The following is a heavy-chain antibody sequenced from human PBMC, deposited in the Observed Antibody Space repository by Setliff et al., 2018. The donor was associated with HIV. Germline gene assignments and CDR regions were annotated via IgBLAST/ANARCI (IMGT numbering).Heavy chain of an antibody. Sequence: LSLTCTVSGGSLSSGGYYWNWIRQHPGKGLEWIGNIYYSGITYYNPSLMSRVTISVDTSKNNFSLKLSSVTAADTAVYFCARDGRAKGVYSHWFLDLWGRGTLVTVS. CDR3: ARDGRAKGVYSHWFLDL. CDR2: IYYSGIT. V-gene: IGHV4-31*03. CDR1: GGSLSSGGYY. D-gene: IGHD2-8*01. J-gene: IGHJ2*01.